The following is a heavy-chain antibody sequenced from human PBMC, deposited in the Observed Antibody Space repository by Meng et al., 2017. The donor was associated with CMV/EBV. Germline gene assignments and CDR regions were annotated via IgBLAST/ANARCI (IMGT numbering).Heavy chain of an antibody. D-gene: IGHD1-26*01. CDR1: GYTFTGYY. Sequence: ASVKVSCKASGYTFTGYYMHWVRQAPGQGLEWMGWINPNGGGTNYAQKFQGRVTMTRDTSISTAYMELSRLRSDDTAVYYCARAEWELTRDYGMDVWGQGTTVTVSS. CDR2: INPNGGGT. CDR3: ARAEWELTRDYGMDV. J-gene: IGHJ6*02. V-gene: IGHV1-2*02.